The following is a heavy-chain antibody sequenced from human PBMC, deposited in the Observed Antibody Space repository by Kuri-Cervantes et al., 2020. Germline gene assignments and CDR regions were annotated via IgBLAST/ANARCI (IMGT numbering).Heavy chain of an antibody. V-gene: IGHV3-11*01. Sequence: GGSRRLSCAASGFTFSDYYMSWIRQAPGKGLEGFSYISSRGSTIYYADSLKGRFTISRDNAKNSRYLKMNSLRAEDTAVYYCARDVNRSRYVSIAEEGFAFDIWGQGTMVTVSS. D-gene: IGHD2-15*01. CDR3: ARDVNRSRYVSIAEEGFAFDI. CDR2: ISSRGSTI. CDR1: GFTFSDYY. J-gene: IGHJ3*02.